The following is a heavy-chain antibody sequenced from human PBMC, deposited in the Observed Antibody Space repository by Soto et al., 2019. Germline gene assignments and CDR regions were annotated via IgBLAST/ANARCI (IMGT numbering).Heavy chain of an antibody. Sequence: ASVKVSCKTSGYTFTGYFIHWVREVPGQGLEYMGWINPNTGGTDYAQKFQGRVTMTRDTSISTVFMEIKRLTSDDTAVYYCARDGITMIRGITVFDFWGQGTLVTVSS. D-gene: IGHD3-10*01. J-gene: IGHJ4*02. CDR1: GYTFTGYF. V-gene: IGHV1-2*02. CDR3: ARDGITMIRGITVFDF. CDR2: INPNTGGT.